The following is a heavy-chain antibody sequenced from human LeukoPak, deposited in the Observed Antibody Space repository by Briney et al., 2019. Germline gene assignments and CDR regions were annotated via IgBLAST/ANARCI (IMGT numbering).Heavy chain of an antibody. Sequence: PSETLSLTCTVSGGSISSYYWSWIRQPPGKGLEWIGYIYYSGSTNYNPSLKSQVTISVDTSKNQFSLKLSSVTAADTAVYYCARGVELGLSDAFDIWGQGTMVTVSS. CDR2: IYYSGST. CDR1: GGSISSYY. CDR3: ARGVELGLSDAFDI. J-gene: IGHJ3*02. D-gene: IGHD1-1*01. V-gene: IGHV4-59*01.